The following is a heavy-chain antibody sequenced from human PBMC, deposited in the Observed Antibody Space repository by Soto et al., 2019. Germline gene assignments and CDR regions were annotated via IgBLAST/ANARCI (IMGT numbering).Heavy chain of an antibody. D-gene: IGHD2-15*01. J-gene: IGHJ6*02. Sequence: ASVKVSCKASGYTFTSYGVSWVRQAPGQGLEWMGWISAYNGNTNYAQKLQGRVTMTTDTSTSTAYMELRSLRSDDTAVYYCAREGEVVVVAATPIVGYYGMDVWGQGTTVTVSS. CDR1: GYTFTSYG. CDR2: ISAYNGNT. CDR3: AREGEVVVVAATPIVGYYGMDV. V-gene: IGHV1-18*04.